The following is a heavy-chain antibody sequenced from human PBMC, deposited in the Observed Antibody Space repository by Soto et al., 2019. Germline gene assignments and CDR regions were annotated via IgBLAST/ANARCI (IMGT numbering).Heavy chain of an antibody. D-gene: IGHD2-2*01. Sequence: SETLSLTCAVSGGSISSSNWWTWVRLPPGKGLEWIGEIYPSGITNYSPSLKSRVTMSVDKSKNQFSLKLSSVTTADTAVYYCARVWRTSHTAWSDLWGQGTLVTVSS. V-gene: IGHV4-4*02. CDR3: ARVWRTSHTAWSDL. CDR2: IYPSGIT. J-gene: IGHJ5*02. CDR1: GGSISSSNW.